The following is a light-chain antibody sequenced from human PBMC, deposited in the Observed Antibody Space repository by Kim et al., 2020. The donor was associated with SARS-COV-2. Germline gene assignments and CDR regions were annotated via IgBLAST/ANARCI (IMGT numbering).Light chain of an antibody. CDR2: YDT. V-gene: IGLV3-21*04. Sequence: PGKTARITCVGDNIGGKSVHWYQQRPGRAPVVVIHYDTDRPSGIPERFSGSNSGNTATLTITGVEAGDEADYYCQVWDNSRVHLVFGGGTQLTVL. CDR1: NIGGKS. CDR3: QVWDNSRVHLV. J-gene: IGLJ2*01.